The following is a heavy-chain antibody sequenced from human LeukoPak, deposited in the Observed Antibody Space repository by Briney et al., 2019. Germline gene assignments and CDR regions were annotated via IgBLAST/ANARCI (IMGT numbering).Heavy chain of an antibody. CDR3: ARARSGEGFWSGYYNHYYYYMDV. Sequence: VASVKVSCKASGGTFSSYAISWVRQAPGQGLEWMGGIIPIFGTANYAQKFQGRVTITTDESTSTAYMELSSLRSEDTAVYYCARARSGEGFWSGYYNHYYYYMDVWGKGTTVTVSS. CDR2: IIPIFGTA. CDR1: GGTFSSYA. D-gene: IGHD3-3*01. V-gene: IGHV1-69*05. J-gene: IGHJ6*03.